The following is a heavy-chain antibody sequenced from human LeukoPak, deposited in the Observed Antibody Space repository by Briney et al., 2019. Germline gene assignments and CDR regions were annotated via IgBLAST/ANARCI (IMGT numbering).Heavy chain of an antibody. V-gene: IGHV1-8*01. CDR3: ARGPGNNTGWSAGMPKGWFDP. CDR1: VYTFTSYD. CDR2: MNPNSGNT. Sequence: GASVKVSCKASVYTFTSYDINWVRQATGQRLEWMGWMNPNSGNTGYAKKFQGRVTMTRNTSMSTAYMELSSLRSEDSAVYYCARGPGNNTGWSAGMPKGWFDPWGQGTLVTVSS. J-gene: IGHJ5*02. D-gene: IGHD6-19*01.